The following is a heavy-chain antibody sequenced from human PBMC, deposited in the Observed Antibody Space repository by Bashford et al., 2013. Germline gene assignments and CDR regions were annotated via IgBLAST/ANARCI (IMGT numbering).Heavy chain of an antibody. J-gene: IGHJ4*02. D-gene: IGHD6-19*01. CDR1: GGAISSGGYY. Sequence: TLSLTCTVSGGAISSGGYYWSWIRQHPEKGLEWIGYIYYSGTTYYNPSLKSRVTISVDTSKNQFSLNLNSVTAADTAVYYCARDVAGRGYFDYWGQGTLVTVSS. CDR2: IYYSGTT. CDR3: ARDVAGRGYFDY. V-gene: IGHV4-31*03.